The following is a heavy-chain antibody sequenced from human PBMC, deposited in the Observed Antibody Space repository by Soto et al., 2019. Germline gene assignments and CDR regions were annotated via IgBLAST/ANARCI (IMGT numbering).Heavy chain of an antibody. CDR2: IIPIFGTA. J-gene: IGHJ4*02. Sequence: GASVKVSCKASGGTSSSYAISWVRQAPGQGLEWMGGIIPIFGTANYAQKFQGRVTITADKSTSTAYMELSSLRPEDTAVYYCARVKDYYDSSGSGLFDYWGQGTLVTVSS. V-gene: IGHV1-69*06. D-gene: IGHD3-22*01. CDR3: ARVKDYYDSSGSGLFDY. CDR1: GGTSSSYA.